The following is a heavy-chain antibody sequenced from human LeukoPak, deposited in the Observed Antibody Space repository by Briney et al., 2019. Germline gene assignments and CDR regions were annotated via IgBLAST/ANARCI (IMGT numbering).Heavy chain of an antibody. J-gene: IGHJ6*02. CDR3: ARVGYDILTGSPYYYYGMDV. D-gene: IGHD3-9*01. CDR2: IYYSGST. Sequence: SQTLSLTCTVSGGSISSGDYYWSWIRQPPGKVLEWIGYIYYSGSTYYNPSLKSRVTISVDASKNQFSLKLSSVTAADTAVYYCARVGYDILTGSPYYYYGMDVWGQGTTVTVSS. V-gene: IGHV4-30-4*01. CDR1: GGSISSGDYY.